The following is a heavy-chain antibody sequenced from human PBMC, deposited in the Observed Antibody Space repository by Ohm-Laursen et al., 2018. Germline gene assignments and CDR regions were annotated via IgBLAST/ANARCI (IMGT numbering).Heavy chain of an antibody. Sequence: SVKVSCKASGYTFTSYYMHWVRQAPGQGLEWMGIINPSGGSTSYAQKFQGRVTMTRDTSTSTVYMELSSLRSEDTAVYYCAREPAFIAAAGAGPDYWGQGTLVTVSS. V-gene: IGHV1-46*01. CDR3: AREPAFIAAAGAGPDY. CDR2: INPSGGST. J-gene: IGHJ4*02. CDR1: GYTFTSYY. D-gene: IGHD6-13*01.